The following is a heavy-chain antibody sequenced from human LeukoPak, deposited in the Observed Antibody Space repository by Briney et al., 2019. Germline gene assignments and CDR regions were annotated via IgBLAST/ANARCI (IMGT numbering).Heavy chain of an antibody. D-gene: IGHD3-9*01. CDR3: ARDSELTYDMLTGYPVYYYYGMDV. CDR1: GYTFTSYG. V-gene: IGHV1-18*01. Sequence: ASLKVSCKASGYTFTSYGISWVRQAPGQGLEWMAWISAYNGNTNYAQKLQGRVTMTTDTSTSTAYMELRSLRSDDTAVYYCARDSELTYDMLTGYPVYYYYGMDVWGQGTTVTVSS. CDR2: ISAYNGNT. J-gene: IGHJ6*02.